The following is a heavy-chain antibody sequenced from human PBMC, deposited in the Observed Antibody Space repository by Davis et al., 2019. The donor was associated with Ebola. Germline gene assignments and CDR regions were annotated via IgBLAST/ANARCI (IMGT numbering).Heavy chain of an antibody. D-gene: IGHD3-22*01. CDR2: IYPADSDT. Sequence: GESLKISCQGSGYSFSNYWIGWVRQMPGKGLEWMGIIYPADSDTRYSPSFQGQVTISADKSISTAYLQWSSLKASDTATYYCARAPYYYDVSGFYVDFWGQGTLVTVSS. J-gene: IGHJ4*02. CDR1: GYSFSNYW. CDR3: ARAPYYYDVSGFYVDF. V-gene: IGHV5-51*01.